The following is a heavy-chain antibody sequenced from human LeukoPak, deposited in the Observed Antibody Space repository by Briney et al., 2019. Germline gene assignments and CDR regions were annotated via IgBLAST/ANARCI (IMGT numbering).Heavy chain of an antibody. CDR1: GYTFTSYD. J-gene: IGHJ3*02. Sequence: ASVKVSCKASGYTFTSYDINWVRQATGQGLEWMGWMNPNSGNTGYAQKFQGRVTMTRNTSINTAYMELSSLRSEDTAAYYCARSYVVGAFDIWGQGTMVTVSS. D-gene: IGHD2-15*01. V-gene: IGHV1-8*01. CDR3: ARSYVVGAFDI. CDR2: MNPNSGNT.